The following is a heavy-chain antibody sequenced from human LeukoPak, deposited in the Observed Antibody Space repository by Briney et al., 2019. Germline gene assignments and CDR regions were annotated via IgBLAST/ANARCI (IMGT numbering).Heavy chain of an antibody. V-gene: IGHV1-2*06. D-gene: IGHD3-10*01. CDR2: INPNSGGT. Sequence: ASVKVSCKASGYTFTGYYMHWVRQAPGQGLEWMGRINPNSGGTNYAQKFQGRVTMTRDTSISTAYMELSRLRSDDTAVYYCARDDHYYGSGSYQYYFDYWGQGTLVTVSS. CDR1: GYTFTGYY. CDR3: ARDDHYYGSGSYQYYFDY. J-gene: IGHJ4*02.